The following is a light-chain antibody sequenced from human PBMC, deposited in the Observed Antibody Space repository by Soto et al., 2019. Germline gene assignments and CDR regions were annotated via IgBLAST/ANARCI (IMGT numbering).Light chain of an antibody. Sequence: AIQLTQSPSSLSASVGDRVTITCRASQGISSALAWYQQKPGKAPNLLIYNASSLASGVPSRFSGSGSGTDFTLTISSLQPEDFATYYCHQYNSYPLTFGGGTKVEIK. V-gene: IGKV1-13*02. CDR2: NAS. CDR1: QGISSA. J-gene: IGKJ4*01. CDR3: HQYNSYPLT.